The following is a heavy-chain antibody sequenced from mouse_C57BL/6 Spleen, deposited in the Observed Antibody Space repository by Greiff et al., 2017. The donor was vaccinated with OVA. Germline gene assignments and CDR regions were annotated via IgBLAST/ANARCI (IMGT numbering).Heavy chain of an antibody. CDR2: FHPYNDDT. J-gene: IGHJ1*03. V-gene: IGHV1-47*01. Sequence: QVQLQQSGAELVKPGASVTMSCKASGYTFTTYPIEWMKQNPGKSLEWIGNFHPYNDDTKYNEKFKGKATLTVEKSSSTVYLELSRLTSDDSAVYYCARRLDYYGSSYGYFDVWGTGTTVTVSS. CDR3: ARRLDYYGSSYGYFDV. CDR1: GYTFTTYP. D-gene: IGHD1-1*01.